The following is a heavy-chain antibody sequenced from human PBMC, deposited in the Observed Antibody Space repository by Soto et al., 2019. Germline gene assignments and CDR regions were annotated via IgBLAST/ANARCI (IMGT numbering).Heavy chain of an antibody. V-gene: IGHV1-2*02. J-gene: IGHJ3*02. CDR2: LNPKSGDT. CDR3: ARDRAMIILEQNTDAFDI. CDR1: GYNFGDFY. Sequence: QMQLVQSGAEGKKPGASVKVSCKASGYNFGDFYIHWLRQAPGQGLEWLGWLNPKSGDTEYARKFLGRLFMTRDPSIRTAYMELRGLRSDDTAVYYCARDRAMIILEQNTDAFDIWGQGTMVTVSS. D-gene: IGHD3-22*01.